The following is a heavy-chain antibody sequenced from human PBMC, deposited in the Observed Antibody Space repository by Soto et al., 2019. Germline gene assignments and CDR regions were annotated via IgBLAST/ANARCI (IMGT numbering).Heavy chain of an antibody. CDR1: GVTFSGHS. Sequence: VASVKGSWKSSGVTFSGHSVDWGRQAPGQGLEWMGGIIPIFGPANFAKKFQGRVTITADESTTTAYMELSTLTSEDTAVYYCATGSFTSTGGRIGYHYNAMDVWGQGTTVTVSS. CDR3: ATGSFTSTGGRIGYHYNAMDV. D-gene: IGHD1-1*01. CDR2: IIPIFGPA. J-gene: IGHJ6*02. V-gene: IGHV1-69*13.